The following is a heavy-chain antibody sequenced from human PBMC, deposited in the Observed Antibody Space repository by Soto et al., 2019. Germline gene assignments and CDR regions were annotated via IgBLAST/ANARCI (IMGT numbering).Heavy chain of an antibody. J-gene: IGHJ4*02. CDR2: VSYDGSNK. Sequence: GGSLRLSCAASGFTFSSYAMHWVRQAPGKGLEWVAVVSYDGSNKYYADSVKGRFTISRDNSKNTLYLQMNSLRAEDTAVYYCARGPIVVVAATPLQYWGQGTLVTVSS. D-gene: IGHD2-15*01. CDR1: GFTFSSYA. V-gene: IGHV3-30-3*01. CDR3: ARGPIVVVAATPLQY.